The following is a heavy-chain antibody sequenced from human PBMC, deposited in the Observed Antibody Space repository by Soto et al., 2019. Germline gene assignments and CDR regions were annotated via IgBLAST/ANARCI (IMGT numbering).Heavy chain of an antibody. CDR3: ARDRSVAVVVPAAINDAFDI. CDR2: IIANNGKA. Sequence: ASVKVSCKASGYTFTSYGISWVRQAPGQGLEWLGWIIANNGKANYAQKLQGRVTITADKSTSTAYMELSSLRSEDTAVYYCARDRSVAVVVPAAINDAFDIWGQGTMVTVSS. V-gene: IGHV1-18*01. CDR1: GYTFTSYG. D-gene: IGHD2-2*02. J-gene: IGHJ3*02.